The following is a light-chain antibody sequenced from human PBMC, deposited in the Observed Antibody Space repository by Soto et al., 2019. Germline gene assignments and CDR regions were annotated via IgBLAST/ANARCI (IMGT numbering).Light chain of an antibody. J-gene: IGKJ2*01. V-gene: IGKV1-39*01. Sequence: DIQMTQSPSSLSASVGDRVTITCRASQNIRSYLNWYQQTPGKAPKLLIYAAYSLQSGVPSRFSGSGSGTDFTLTISSLQPEDFATYYCQQSSSNPYTFGQGTKLEIK. CDR3: QQSSSNPYT. CDR2: AAY. CDR1: QNIRSY.